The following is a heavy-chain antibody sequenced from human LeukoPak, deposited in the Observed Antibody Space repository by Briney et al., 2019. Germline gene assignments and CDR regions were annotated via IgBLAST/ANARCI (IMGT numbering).Heavy chain of an antibody. CDR2: ISGSGGST. J-gene: IGHJ4*02. D-gene: IGHD4-23*01. CDR1: GGTFSSYA. CDR3: AKDLYGGNLCYFDY. V-gene: IGHV3-23*01. Sequence: ASVKVSCKASGGTFSSYAMSWVRQAPGKGLEWVSAISGSGGSTYYADSVKGRFTISRDNSKNTLYLQMNSLRAEDTAVYYCAKDLYGGNLCYFDYWGQGTLVTVSS.